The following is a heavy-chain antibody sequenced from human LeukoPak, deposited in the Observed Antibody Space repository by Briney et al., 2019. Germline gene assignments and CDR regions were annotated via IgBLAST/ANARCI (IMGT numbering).Heavy chain of an antibody. CDR3: ARSPDPLLWFGELSYYLDY. D-gene: IGHD3-10*01. Sequence: SETLSLTCTVSGGSISSYYWSWIRQPAGKGLEWIGRIYTSGSTNYNPSLKSRVTMSVDTSKNQFSLKLSSVTAADTAVYYCARSPDPLLWFGELSYYLDYWGQGTLVTVSS. J-gene: IGHJ4*02. V-gene: IGHV4-4*07. CDR2: IYTSGST. CDR1: GGSISSYY.